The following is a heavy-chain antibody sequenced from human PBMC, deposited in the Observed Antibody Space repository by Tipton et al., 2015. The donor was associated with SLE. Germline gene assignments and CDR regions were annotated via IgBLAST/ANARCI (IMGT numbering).Heavy chain of an antibody. CDR2: ITGSGSST. V-gene: IGHV3-23*01. Sequence: GSLRLSCTASGFTVTDNYMTWVRQAPGKGLEWVSGITGSGSSTYYADSVQGRFTISRDKSKNTLYLQMNSLRGEDTGTYFCARVRHCSGNVCPRGAWDYWGQGTLVSVSS. CDR1: GFTVTDNY. CDR3: ARVRHCSGNVCPRGAWDY. D-gene: IGHD2-15*01. J-gene: IGHJ4*02.